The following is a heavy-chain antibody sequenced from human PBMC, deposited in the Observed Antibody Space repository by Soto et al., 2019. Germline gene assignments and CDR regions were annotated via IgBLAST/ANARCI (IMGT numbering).Heavy chain of an antibody. CDR3: ARDDIVVVPAAKQAKDMEYFQH. CDR2: IIPILGIA. Sequence: SVKVSCKASGGTFSSYTISWVRQAPGQGLEWMGRIIPILGIANYAQKFQGRVTITADKSTSTAYMELSSLRSEDTAVYYCARDDIVVVPAAKQAKDMEYFQHWGQGTLVTVSS. CDR1: GGTFSSYT. J-gene: IGHJ1*01. V-gene: IGHV1-69*04. D-gene: IGHD2-2*01.